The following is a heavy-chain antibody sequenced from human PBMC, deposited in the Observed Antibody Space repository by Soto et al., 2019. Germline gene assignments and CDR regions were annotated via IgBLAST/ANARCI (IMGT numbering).Heavy chain of an antibody. CDR1: GYNFINYG. V-gene: IGHV1-18*01. CDR2: ISVNSGNT. D-gene: IGHD3-9*01. J-gene: IGHJ4*02. Sequence: ASVKVSCKASGYNFINYGISWVRQAPGQGLEWMGWISVNSGNTKLPQRLQGRATMTTDASTSTAYMEVTSLRSDDTAIYYCARDARPYYDILSDSLESDYWGRGTLVTVS. CDR3: ARDARPYYDILSDSLESDY.